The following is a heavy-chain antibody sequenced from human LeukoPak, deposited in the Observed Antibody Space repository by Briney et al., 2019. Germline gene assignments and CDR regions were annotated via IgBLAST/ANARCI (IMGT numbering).Heavy chain of an antibody. Sequence: GASVKVSCKASGGTFSSYAISWVRQAPGQGLEWMGGIIPIFGTANYAQKFQGRVTITADESTSAAYMELSSLRSEDTAVYYCARDLGGAAAGTPFDYWGQGTLVTVSS. CDR1: GGTFSSYA. CDR2: IIPIFGTA. J-gene: IGHJ4*02. D-gene: IGHD6-13*01. V-gene: IGHV1-69*13. CDR3: ARDLGGAAAGTPFDY.